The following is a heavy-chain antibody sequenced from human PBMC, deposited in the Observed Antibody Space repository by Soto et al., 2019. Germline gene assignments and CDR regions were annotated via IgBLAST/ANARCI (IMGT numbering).Heavy chain of an antibody. Sequence: QVQLVQSGAEVKTPGSSVKVSCKASGGTFSSFLMGWVRQAPGQGLEGMGGIMPVFGRATYAQKFQGRVTITADDSTSTVYMELSGLKSEDTAVYYCILDCTSMSCYGYLGVDVWGQGTTVTVSS. CDR3: ILDCTSMSCYGYLGVDV. CDR1: GGTFSSFL. CDR2: IMPVFGRA. J-gene: IGHJ6*02. D-gene: IGHD2-2*01. V-gene: IGHV1-69*01.